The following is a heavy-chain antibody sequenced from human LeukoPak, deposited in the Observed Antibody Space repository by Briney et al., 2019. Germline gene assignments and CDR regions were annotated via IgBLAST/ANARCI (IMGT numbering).Heavy chain of an antibody. CDR3: VRDHPGGSGVATENYYYYYMDV. V-gene: IGHV4-30-2*01. CDR1: GGSISSGGYY. CDR2: IYHSGST. D-gene: IGHD5-12*01. Sequence: SETLSLTCTVSGGSISSGGYYWSWIRQPPGKGLEWIGYIYHSGSTYYNPSLKSRVTISIDTSKNQFSLKLSSVTAADTAVYYCVRDHPGGSGVATENYYYYYMDVWGKGTTVTVSS. J-gene: IGHJ6*03.